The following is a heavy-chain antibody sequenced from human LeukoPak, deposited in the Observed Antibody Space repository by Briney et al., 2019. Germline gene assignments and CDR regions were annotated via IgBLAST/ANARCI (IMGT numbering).Heavy chain of an antibody. CDR2: FDPEDGET. CDR1: GYTLTELS. J-gene: IGHJ6*02. CDR3: AREEKYCSGGSCYYYYYGMDV. D-gene: IGHD2-15*01. V-gene: IGHV1-24*01. Sequence: ASVKVSCKVSGYTLTELSMHWVRQAPGKGLEWMGGFDPEDGETIYAQKFQGRVTMTEDTSTDTAYMELSSLRSEDTAVYYCAREEKYCSGGSCYYYYYGMDVWGQGTTVTVSS.